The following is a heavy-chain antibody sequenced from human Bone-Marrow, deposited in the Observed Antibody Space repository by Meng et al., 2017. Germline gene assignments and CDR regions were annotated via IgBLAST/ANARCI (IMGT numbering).Heavy chain of an antibody. CDR2: IYYFGDT. V-gene: IGHV4-39*01. CDR3: ARRVHDGTGHHYFDS. Sequence: QLQLQESGPGLVKPSETLSLTCTVSGGSISDRSYYWGWIRQPPGKGLEWSGSIYYFGDTFYSPSLRSRVTISVDTSKNQFSLKLSSVTAPDTAVYYCARRVHDGTGHHYFDSWGQGTLVTVSS. D-gene: IGHD1-7*01. CDR1: GGSISDRSYY. J-gene: IGHJ4*02.